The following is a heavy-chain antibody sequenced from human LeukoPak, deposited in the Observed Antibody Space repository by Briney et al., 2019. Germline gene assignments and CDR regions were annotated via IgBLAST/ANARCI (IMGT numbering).Heavy chain of an antibody. CDR1: GFTFSSYW. CDR3: ARKNGLDY. V-gene: IGHV3-7*01. J-gene: IGHJ4*02. Sequence: GGSLRLSCADSGFTFSSYWMSWVRQAPGKGLEWVANIKQDGSEKYYVDSVKGRFTISRDNAKNSLYLQMNSLRAEDTAVYYCARKNGLDYWGQGTLVTVSS. CDR2: IKQDGSEK.